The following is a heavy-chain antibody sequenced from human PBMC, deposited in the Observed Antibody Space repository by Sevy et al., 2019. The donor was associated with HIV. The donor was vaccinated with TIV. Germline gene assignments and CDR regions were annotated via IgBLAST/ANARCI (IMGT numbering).Heavy chain of an antibody. CDR2: INPNRGGT. CDR3: ARGMSAYLLANGMDV. D-gene: IGHD3-3*01. CDR1: GYTFSDYY. J-gene: IGHJ6*02. V-gene: IGHV1-2*07. Sequence: ASVKVSCKAYGYTFSDYYMHWVRQAPGQGLEWMGGINPNRGGTNYAHKFQGRVTMTRDTSISTAYMELSSLRSDDTAIYYCARGMSAYLLANGMDVWGQETTVTVSS.